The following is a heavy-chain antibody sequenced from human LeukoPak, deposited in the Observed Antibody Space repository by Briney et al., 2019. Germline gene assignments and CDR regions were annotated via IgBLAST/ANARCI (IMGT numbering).Heavy chain of an antibody. Sequence: GGSLRLSCAASGFTFSSYPMTWVRQAPGQGLEWVSSISATGGNTDHADSVKGRFTISRDISKNTLYLQMNSLRAEDTATYYCAKSRASSGVAPAGYDYWGQGTLVTVPP. CDR2: ISATGGNT. V-gene: IGHV3-23*01. J-gene: IGHJ4*02. D-gene: IGHD6-13*01. CDR1: GFTFSSYP. CDR3: AKSRASSGVAPAGYDY.